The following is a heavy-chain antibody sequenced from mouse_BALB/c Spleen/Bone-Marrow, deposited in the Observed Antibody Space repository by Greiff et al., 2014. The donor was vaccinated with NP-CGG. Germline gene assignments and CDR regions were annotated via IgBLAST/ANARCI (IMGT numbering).Heavy chain of an antibody. Sequence: VQLQQSGAELVKPGASVKLSCKASGYTFTSYYMYWVKQRPGQGLEWIGEINPSNGGTNFNEKFESKATLTVDKSSSTAYMQLSSLTSEDSAVYYCTRSTMITYFDYWGQGTTLTVSS. CDR2: INPSNGGT. D-gene: IGHD2-4*01. V-gene: IGHV1S81*02. J-gene: IGHJ2*01. CDR1: GYTFTSYY. CDR3: TRSTMITYFDY.